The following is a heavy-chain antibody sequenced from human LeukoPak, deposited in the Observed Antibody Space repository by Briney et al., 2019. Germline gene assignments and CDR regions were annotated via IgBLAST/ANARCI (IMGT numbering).Heavy chain of an antibody. J-gene: IGHJ4*02. D-gene: IGHD5-18*01. V-gene: IGHV3-64*01. Sequence: PGGSLRLSCAASGFTFSSYAMHWVRQAPGKGLEYVSAISSNGGSTYYANSVKGRFTISRDNSKNTLYLQMGSLRAEDMAVYYCARESRLGYSYGIAFDYWGQGTLVTVSS. CDR2: ISSNGGST. CDR3: ARESRLGYSYGIAFDY. CDR1: GFTFSSYA.